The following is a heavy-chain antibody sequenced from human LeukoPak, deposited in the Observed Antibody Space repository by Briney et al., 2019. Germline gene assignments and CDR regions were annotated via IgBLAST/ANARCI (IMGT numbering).Heavy chain of an antibody. CDR1: GFTFSDYY. Sequence: GGSLRLSCAASGFTFSDYYMSWIRQAPGKGLEWVSYISSSGSTIYYADSVKGRFTISRDNAKNSLYLQMNSPRAEDTAVYYCASGRSTPLYYYYYMDVWGKGTTVTVSS. CDR2: ISSSGSTI. V-gene: IGHV3-11*01. J-gene: IGHJ6*03. CDR3: ASGRSTPLYYYYYMDV. D-gene: IGHD2-2*01.